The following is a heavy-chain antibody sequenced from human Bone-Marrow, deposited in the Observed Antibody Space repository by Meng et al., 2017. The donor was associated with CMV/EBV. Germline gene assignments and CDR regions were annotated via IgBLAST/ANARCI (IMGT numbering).Heavy chain of an antibody. V-gene: IGHV1-46*01. J-gene: IGHJ6*02. D-gene: IGHD2-8*01. CDR2: INPSGGST. CDR3: ARGTPNKECSNGVCYSRRYYYYGMDF. CDR1: GYTFTSYY. Sequence: ASVKVSCKASGYTFTSYYMSWVRQAPGQGLEWMGIINPSGGSTSYAQKFQGRVTMTRDTSTSTVHMELSSLRSEDTAVYHCARGTPNKECSNGVCYSRRYYYYGMDFWGQGTTVTVSS.